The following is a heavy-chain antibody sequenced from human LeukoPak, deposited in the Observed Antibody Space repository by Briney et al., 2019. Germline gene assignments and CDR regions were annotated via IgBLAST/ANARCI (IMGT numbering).Heavy chain of an antibody. Sequence: SETLSLTCTVSGGSISSGGYYWSWIRQHPGKGLEWIGYIYYSGSTYYNPSLKSRVTISVDTSKNQFSLKLSSVTAADTAVYYCARDYKAGYYYYGMDVWGQGTTVTVSS. J-gene: IGHJ6*02. D-gene: IGHD3-10*01. CDR2: IYYSGST. V-gene: IGHV4-31*03. CDR1: GGSISSGGYY. CDR3: ARDYKAGYYYYGMDV.